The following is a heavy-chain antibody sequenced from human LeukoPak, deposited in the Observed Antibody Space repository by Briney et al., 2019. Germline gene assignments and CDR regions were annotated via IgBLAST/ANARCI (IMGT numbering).Heavy chain of an antibody. CDR1: GGSFSGYY. V-gene: IGHV4-34*01. J-gene: IGHJ4*02. CDR3: ARTYNWNPFDY. Sequence: KTSETLSLTCAVYGGSFSGYYWSWIRQPPGKGLEWIGEINHSGSTNYNPSLKSRVTISVDTSKNQFSLKLSSVTAADTAVYYCARTYNWNPFDYWGQGTLVTVSS. CDR2: INHSGST. D-gene: IGHD1-20*01.